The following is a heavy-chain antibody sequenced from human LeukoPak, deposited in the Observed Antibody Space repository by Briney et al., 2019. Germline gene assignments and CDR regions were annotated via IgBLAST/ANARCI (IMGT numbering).Heavy chain of an antibody. J-gene: IGHJ4*02. CDR2: VHYTGST. V-gene: IGHV4-59*01. CDR3: AGHRGLFKSPFDF. CDR1: GDSISGYY. Sequence: SETLSLICTVSGDSISGYYWTWIRQPPGKGLEWIGYVHYTGSTSYNPSLKSRLTISADTSKNQFSLKLTSVTAADTAVYYCAGHRGLFKSPFDFWGQGILVTVSS. D-gene: IGHD3-10*01.